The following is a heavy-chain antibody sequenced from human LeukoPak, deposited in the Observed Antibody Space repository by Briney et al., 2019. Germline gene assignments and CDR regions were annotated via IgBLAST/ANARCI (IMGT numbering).Heavy chain of an antibody. D-gene: IGHD1-26*01. V-gene: IGHV3-33*01. CDR2: IWYDGSNK. Sequence: PGGSLRLSCAASGFTLSTYGMHWVRQAPGKGLEWVAVIWYDGSNKYHADSVKGRFTISRDNSKNTLYLQMNSLRAEDTALYYCARILVEATSFDYWGQGTLVTVSS. CDR1: GFTLSTYG. CDR3: ARILVEATSFDY. J-gene: IGHJ4*02.